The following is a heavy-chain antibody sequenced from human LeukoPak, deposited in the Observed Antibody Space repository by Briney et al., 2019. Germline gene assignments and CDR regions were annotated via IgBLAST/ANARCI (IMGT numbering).Heavy chain of an antibody. CDR3: AKGGQNYDFWRFDY. V-gene: IGHV3-23*01. CDR2: ISGSGGST. J-gene: IGHJ4*02. D-gene: IGHD3-3*01. CDR1: GFTFSTYP. Sequence: PGGSLRLSCEASGFTFSTYPMNWVRQAPGKGLEWVSSISGSGGSTYYADSVKGRFSISRDNSKNALDLQMTGLRAEDTALYYCAKGGQNYDFWRFDYWGQGTLVTVSS.